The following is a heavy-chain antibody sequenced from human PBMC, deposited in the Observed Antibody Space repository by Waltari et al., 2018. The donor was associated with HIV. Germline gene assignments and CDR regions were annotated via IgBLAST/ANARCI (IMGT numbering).Heavy chain of an antibody. Sequence: QLQLQESGPGLVKHSETLSLICSISGGSINSTSYYWGWIRQPPGKGLEWIGSMFYSGRTYYNPSLKSRVTISVDTSKNQFSLKLSSVTAADTALYYCARQAYYYGSGSANWFDPWGQGTLVTVSS. CDR1: GGSINSTSYY. CDR2: MFYSGRT. J-gene: IGHJ5*02. CDR3: ARQAYYYGSGSANWFDP. V-gene: IGHV4-39*01. D-gene: IGHD3-10*01.